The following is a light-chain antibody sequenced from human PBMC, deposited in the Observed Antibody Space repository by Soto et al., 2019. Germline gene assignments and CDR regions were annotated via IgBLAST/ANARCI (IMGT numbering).Light chain of an antibody. V-gene: IGKV1-5*03. CDR2: KAS. CDR3: QQYNSYPWT. Sequence: DIQMTQSPSTLSASVGDRVTITCRASQSISPWLAWYQQKPGRAPKLLIYKASSLESGVPSRFSGSGSGTEFNLTIRSLQPDDFATYYCQQYNSYPWTFGQGTKVEIK. CDR1: QSISPW. J-gene: IGKJ1*01.